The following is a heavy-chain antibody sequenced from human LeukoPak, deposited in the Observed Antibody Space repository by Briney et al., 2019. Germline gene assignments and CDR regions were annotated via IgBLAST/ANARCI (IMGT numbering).Heavy chain of an antibody. D-gene: IGHD3-10*01. CDR2: INPSGGST. V-gene: IGHV1-46*01. CDR3: ATSLLLAVYGSGSLDAFDI. Sequence: ASVKVSCKASGYTFTSYYMHWVRQAPGQGLEWMGIINPSGGSTSYAQKFQGRVTMTEDTSTDTAYMELSSLRSEDTAVYYCATSLLLAVYGSGSLDAFDIWGQGTMVTVSS. J-gene: IGHJ3*02. CDR1: GYTFTSYY.